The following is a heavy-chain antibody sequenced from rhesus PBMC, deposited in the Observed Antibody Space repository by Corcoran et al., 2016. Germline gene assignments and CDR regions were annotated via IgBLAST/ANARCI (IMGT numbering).Heavy chain of an antibody. Sequence: QVQLQESGPGVVKPSETLSLTCAVSGGSISDSYRWSWIRQPPGKGLEWIGYFYGSITSTNYNPSLKCRVTISTDMSKNQFSLKLSSVTAADTAVYYCARDGGYLLFDYWGQGVLVTVSS. V-gene: IGHV4S10*01. CDR3: ARDGGYLLFDY. J-gene: IGHJ4*01. D-gene: IGHD2-27*01. CDR2: FYGSITST. CDR1: GGSISDSYR.